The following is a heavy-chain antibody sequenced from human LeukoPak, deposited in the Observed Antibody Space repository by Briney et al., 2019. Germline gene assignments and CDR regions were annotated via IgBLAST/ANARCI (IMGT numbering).Heavy chain of an antibody. CDR3: ARDSGGPPYFDY. CDR1: GYTFTSYD. J-gene: IGHJ4*02. V-gene: IGHV1-8*01. CDR2: MNPNSGNT. D-gene: IGHD1-26*01. Sequence: ASVKVSCKASGYTFTSYDINWVRQATGQGLEWMGWMNPNSGNTGYAQKFQGRVTMTRNTSISTAYMELSSLRSEDTAVYYCARDSGGPPYFDYWGQGTLVTVSS.